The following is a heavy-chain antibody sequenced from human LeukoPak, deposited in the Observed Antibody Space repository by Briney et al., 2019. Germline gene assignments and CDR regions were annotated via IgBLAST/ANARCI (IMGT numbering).Heavy chain of an antibody. Sequence: ASVKVSCKASGYTFTGYYMRWVRQAPGQGLEWMGWINPNSGGTNYAQKFQGRVTMTRDTSISTAYMELSRLRSDDTAVYYCASYDILTGYYLGFDYWGQGTLVTVSS. V-gene: IGHV1-2*02. CDR2: INPNSGGT. J-gene: IGHJ4*02. CDR1: GYTFTGYY. D-gene: IGHD3-9*01. CDR3: ASYDILTGYYLGFDY.